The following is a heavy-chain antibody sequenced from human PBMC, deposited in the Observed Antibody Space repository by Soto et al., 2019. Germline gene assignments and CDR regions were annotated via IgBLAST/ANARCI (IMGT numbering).Heavy chain of an antibody. D-gene: IGHD1-1*01. CDR3: VKGYWKGDV. J-gene: IGHJ6*02. Sequence: EVQLLESGGGLVQPGGSLRLSCADSGFTFSTYAMNWVSQAPGNGLEWVSAISGSGGSIHYADSVKGRFTISRDNSKNPPYLQMNSLREEDTAVYHCVKGYWKGDVRGQGTTVTVSS. CDR2: ISGSGGSI. V-gene: IGHV3-23*01. CDR1: GFTFSTYA.